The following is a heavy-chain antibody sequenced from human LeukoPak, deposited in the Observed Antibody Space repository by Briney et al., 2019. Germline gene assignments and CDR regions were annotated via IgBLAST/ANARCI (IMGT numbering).Heavy chain of an antibody. J-gene: IGHJ5*02. CDR3: ARGPLGGYNSAWFDP. D-gene: IGHD5-24*01. CDR1: EFTFSSYH. CDR2: ISSSSSYI. V-gene: IGHV3-21*01. Sequence: GGSLRLSCAASEFTFSSYHMNRVRQAPGKGLEWVSFISSSSSYIYYADSVKGRFTISRDNAKNSLYLQMNSLRVEDTAVYYCARGPLGGYNSAWFDPWGQGTLVTVSS.